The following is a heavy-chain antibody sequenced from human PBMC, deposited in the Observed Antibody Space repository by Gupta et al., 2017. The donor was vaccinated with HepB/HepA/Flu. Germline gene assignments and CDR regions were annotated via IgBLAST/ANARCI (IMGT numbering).Heavy chain of an antibody. CDR1: GFTFHRFG. Sequence: QVQLMEIGGGVVQPGRSLRLSCAASGFTFHRFGMPWVRQAPGDGLEWVAHIWFDASYSYYADSVKGRSTISRDNSKNTLYLQMTDLRAEDTAVYYCARSAMTYPYYYNPDVWGQGTTVTVSS. CDR2: IWFDASYS. V-gene: IGHV3-33*04. J-gene: IGHJ6*02. CDR3: ARSAMTYPYYYNPDV. D-gene: IGHD2-21*02.